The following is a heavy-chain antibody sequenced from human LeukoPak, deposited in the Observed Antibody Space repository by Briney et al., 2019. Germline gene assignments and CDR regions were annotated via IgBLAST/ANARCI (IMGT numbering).Heavy chain of an antibody. CDR1: GYTFTGCY. V-gene: IGHV1-2*02. CDR2: INPNSGGT. Sequence: GASVKVSCKASGYTFTGCYMHWVRQAPGQGLEWMGWINPNSGGTNYAQKFQGRVTMTRDTSISTAYMELSRLRSDDTAVYYCARALSYYDILTGSLPYYFDYWGQGTLVTVSS. D-gene: IGHD3-9*01. J-gene: IGHJ4*02. CDR3: ARALSYYDILTGSLPYYFDY.